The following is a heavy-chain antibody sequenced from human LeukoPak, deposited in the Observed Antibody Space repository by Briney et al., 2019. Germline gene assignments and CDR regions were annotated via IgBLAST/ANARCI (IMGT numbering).Heavy chain of an antibody. J-gene: IGHJ4*02. CDR1: GFTFRSYW. CDR2: IKEDGSEK. CDR3: ARVAGSKSIDS. Sequence: GGSLRLSCAASGFTFRSYWMSWVRQAPGKGLEGVANIKEDGSEKYYVDSVKGRFTISRDNAKNSLYLQTDSLRAEDTAVYYCARVAGSKSIDSWGQGTLVTVSS. D-gene: IGHD2-15*01. V-gene: IGHV3-7*05.